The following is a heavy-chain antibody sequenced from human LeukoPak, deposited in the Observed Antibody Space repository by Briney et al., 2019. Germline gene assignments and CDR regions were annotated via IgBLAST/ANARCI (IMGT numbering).Heavy chain of an antibody. CDR1: GGSFSGYY. CDR3: ASRSALTGYLYYYYGMDV. D-gene: IGHD3-9*01. V-gene: IGHV4-34*01. Sequence: SETLSLTCAVYGGSFSGYYWSWIRQPSGKGLEWIGEINHSGSTNYNPSPKSRVTISVDTSKNQFSLKLSSVTAADTAVYYCASRSALTGYLYYYYGMDVWGKGTTVTVSS. CDR2: INHSGST. J-gene: IGHJ6*04.